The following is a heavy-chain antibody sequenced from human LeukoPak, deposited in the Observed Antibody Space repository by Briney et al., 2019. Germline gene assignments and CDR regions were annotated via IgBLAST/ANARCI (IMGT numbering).Heavy chain of an antibody. CDR1: GFTFDDFG. CDR3: ARVSDGRNYYDSSGYSY. Sequence: GGSLRLSCAASGFTFDDFGMSWVRQAPGKGLEWVSGINWNGGSTGYADSVKGRFTISRDNAKNSLYLQMNSLRAEDTALYYCARVSDGRNYYDSSGYSYWGQGTLVTVSS. V-gene: IGHV3-20*04. J-gene: IGHJ4*02. CDR2: INWNGGST. D-gene: IGHD3-22*01.